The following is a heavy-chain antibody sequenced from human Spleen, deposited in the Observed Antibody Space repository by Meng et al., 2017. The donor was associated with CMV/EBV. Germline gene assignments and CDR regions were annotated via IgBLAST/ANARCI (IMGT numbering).Heavy chain of an antibody. CDR1: GFTFSTYT. CDR3: ARQVGSGWYLYFDY. V-gene: IGHV3-21*01. CDR2: ISSSTTYI. Sequence: GGSLRLSCAASGFTFSTYTMNWVRQAPGKRLEWVSSISSSTTYISYAGSVKGRFTISRDNAKNSLYLQMNSLRAEDTAVYYCARQVGSGWYLYFDYWGQGTLVTVSS. J-gene: IGHJ4*02. D-gene: IGHD6-19*01.